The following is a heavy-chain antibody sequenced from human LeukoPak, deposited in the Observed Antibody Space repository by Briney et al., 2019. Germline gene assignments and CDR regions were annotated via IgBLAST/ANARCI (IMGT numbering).Heavy chain of an antibody. V-gene: IGHV3-48*04. J-gene: IGHJ5*02. CDR1: GFTFSSYS. CDR3: ARGFVITTGGETGGWFDP. CDR2: ISSSSSTI. Sequence: PGGSLRLSCAASGFTFSSYSMNWVRQAPGKGLEWVSYISSSSSTIYYADSVKGRFTISRDNAKNTLYLQMNSLRAEDTAVYYCARGFVITTGGETGGWFDPWGQGTLVTVSS. D-gene: IGHD2-21*01.